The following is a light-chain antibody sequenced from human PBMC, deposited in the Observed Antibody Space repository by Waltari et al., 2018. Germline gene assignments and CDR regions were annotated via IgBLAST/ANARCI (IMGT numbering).Light chain of an antibody. J-gene: IGLJ2*01. CDR1: SSDVGGYNY. CDR2: AVS. V-gene: IGLV2-14*03. Sequence: QSALTQPASVSGSPGQSITISCTGTSSDVGGYNYVSWYQQHRGKAPKLMIYAVSKRPSGVSNRFSGSKSGNTASLTISGLQAEDEADYYCSSYTSSSNVVFGGGTKLTVL. CDR3: SSYTSSSNVV.